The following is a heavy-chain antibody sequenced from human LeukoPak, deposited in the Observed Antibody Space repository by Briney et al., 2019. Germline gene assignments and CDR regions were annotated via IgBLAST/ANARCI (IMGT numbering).Heavy chain of an antibody. D-gene: IGHD5-18*01. J-gene: IGHJ5*02. CDR3: ARDGYTFGDNWFDP. CDR2: MNPNSGNT. CDR1: GYTFTSYD. V-gene: IGHV1-8*01. Sequence: ASVKVSCKASGYTFTSYDINWVRQATGQGLEWMGWMNPNSGNTGYAQKFQGRVTMTRDTSISTAYMELTRLTSDDTAVYYCARDGYTFGDNWFDPWGQGTLVTVSS.